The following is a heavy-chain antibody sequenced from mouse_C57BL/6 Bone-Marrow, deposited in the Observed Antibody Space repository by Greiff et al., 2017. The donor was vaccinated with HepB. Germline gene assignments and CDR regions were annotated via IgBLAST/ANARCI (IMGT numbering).Heavy chain of an antibody. CDR1: GYTFTDYN. Sequence: EVQLQQSGPELVKPGASVKMSCKASGYTFTDYNMHWVKQSHGKSLEWIGYINPNNGGTSYNQKFKGKATLTVNKSSSTAYMGLRSLTSEDSAVYYCARRGLYYYGPFAYWGQGTLVTVSA. D-gene: IGHD1-1*01. CDR3: ARRGLYYYGPFAY. CDR2: INPNNGGT. V-gene: IGHV1-22*01. J-gene: IGHJ3*01.